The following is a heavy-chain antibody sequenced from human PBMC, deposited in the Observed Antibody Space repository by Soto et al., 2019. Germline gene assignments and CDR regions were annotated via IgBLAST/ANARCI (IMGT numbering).Heavy chain of an antibody. Sequence: PGESLKISCKGSGYSFSSYWSGWVRQMPGKGLEWMGIIYPGESDTRYSPSFQGQVTISADKSISTAYLQWSSLKASDTAMYYCAKTVQALVNAFDIWGQGTMVTVSS. V-gene: IGHV5-51*01. CDR3: AKTVQALVNAFDI. CDR1: GYSFSSYW. D-gene: IGHD3-10*01. J-gene: IGHJ3*02. CDR2: IYPGESDT.